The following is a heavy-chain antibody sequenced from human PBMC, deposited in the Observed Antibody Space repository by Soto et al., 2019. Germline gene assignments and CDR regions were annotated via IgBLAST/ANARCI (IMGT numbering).Heavy chain of an antibody. D-gene: IGHD6-19*01. CDR2: IYYSGST. Sequence: SETLSLTCFVSGGSISSNSYFWGWIRQPPGKGLEWIGSIYYSGSTHYNPSLKSRVTMSEDTSKDQFSVSLSSVTAADTAVYYCARQRYSSVWAPSDFWGQGTLVTVSS. CDR3: ARQRYSSVWAPSDF. V-gene: IGHV4-39*01. CDR1: GGSISSNSYF. J-gene: IGHJ4*02.